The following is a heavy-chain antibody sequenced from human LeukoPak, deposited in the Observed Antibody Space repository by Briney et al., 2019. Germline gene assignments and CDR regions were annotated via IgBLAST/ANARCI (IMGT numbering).Heavy chain of an antibody. CDR2: ISSSGRSI. Sequence: GGSLRLSCAASGFTFSSYEMNWVRQAPGKGPEWVSYISSSGRSIYSADSVKGRFTISRDNAKNSLYLQMNSLRAEDTAVYYCARLDSSGFDYWGQGTLVTVSS. J-gene: IGHJ4*02. V-gene: IGHV3-48*03. CDR1: GFTFSSYE. D-gene: IGHD3-22*01. CDR3: ARLDSSGFDY.